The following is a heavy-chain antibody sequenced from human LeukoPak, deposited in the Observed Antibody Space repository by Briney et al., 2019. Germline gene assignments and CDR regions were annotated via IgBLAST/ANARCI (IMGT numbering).Heavy chain of an antibody. V-gene: IGHV4-31*03. Sequence: PSETLSLTCTVSGGSISSGGYYWSWIRQHPGKGLEWIGYIYYSGSTYYNPSLKSRVTISVDTSKNQFSLKLSSVTAADTAVYYCARDQPESYFDYWGQGTLVTVSS. CDR3: ARDQPESYFDY. CDR1: GGSISSGGYY. CDR2: IYYSGST. J-gene: IGHJ4*02.